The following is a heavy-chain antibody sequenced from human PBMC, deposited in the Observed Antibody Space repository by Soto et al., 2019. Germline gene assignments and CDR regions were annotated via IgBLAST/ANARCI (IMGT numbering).Heavy chain of an antibody. Sequence: EVQLVESGGGLVQPGGSLRLSCAASGYTFSTSWMHWVRQAPGKGLVWVSRINSDGSDTDYADSVKGRFTTSRDNAKSVLYLQMDSLGAEDTALYYCARDWLSYEGSYLGYWGQGTLVTVSS. D-gene: IGHD1-26*01. CDR1: GYTFSTSW. V-gene: IGHV3-74*01. CDR2: INSDGSDT. J-gene: IGHJ4*02. CDR3: ARDWLSYEGSYLGY.